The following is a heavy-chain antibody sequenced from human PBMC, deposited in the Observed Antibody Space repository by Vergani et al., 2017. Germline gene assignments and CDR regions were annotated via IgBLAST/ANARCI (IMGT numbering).Heavy chain of an antibody. CDR1: EFTFSNYA. J-gene: IGHJ4*02. CDR3: AKDLSYSTAWPHFDS. Sequence: EVQLLESGGGLVQPGGSLRLTCAASEFTFSNYAMNWVRQAPGKGLEWVSGISGSGVSAYYTDSVKGRFTISIDNSKKMMSLQMNSLRVEDTAMYFCAKDLSYSTAWPHFDSRGQGTLVTVSS. D-gene: IGHD4-11*01. V-gene: IGHV3-23*01. CDR2: ISGSGVSA.